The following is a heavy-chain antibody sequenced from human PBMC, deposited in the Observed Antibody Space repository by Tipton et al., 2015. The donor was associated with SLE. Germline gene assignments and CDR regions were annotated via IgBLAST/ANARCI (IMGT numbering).Heavy chain of an antibody. CDR2: INHRGYT. CDR1: DESISSHY. CDR3: ATGRGADGYYTYGLDV. Sequence: LRLSCAVYDESISSHYWIWIRQPPGKGLEWIGEINHRGYTHYNPSLKSRVTISVDTSKSQFSLRLTSVTAADTAVYYCATGRGADGYYTYGLDVWGQGATVTVSS. D-gene: IGHD1-26*01. J-gene: IGHJ6*02. V-gene: IGHV4-34*01.